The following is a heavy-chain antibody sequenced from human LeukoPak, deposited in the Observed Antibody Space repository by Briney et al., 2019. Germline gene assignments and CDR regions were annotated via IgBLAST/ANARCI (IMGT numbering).Heavy chain of an antibody. CDR1: GGSISSYY. J-gene: IGHJ4*02. CDR2: IYYSGST. V-gene: IGHV4-59*01. CDR3: ARAGPYSSSWSPFDY. D-gene: IGHD6-13*01. Sequence: SETLSLTCTASGGSISSYYWSWIRQPPGKGLEWIGYIYYSGSTNYNPSLKSRVTISVDTSKNQFSLKLSSVTAADTAVYYCARAGPYSSSWSPFDYWGQGTLVTVSS.